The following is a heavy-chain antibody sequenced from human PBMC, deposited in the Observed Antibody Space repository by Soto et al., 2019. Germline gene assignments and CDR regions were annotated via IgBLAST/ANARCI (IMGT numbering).Heavy chain of an antibody. D-gene: IGHD3-22*01. CDR3: VKDDGGYPSTAPH. V-gene: IGHV3-23*01. CDR2: ISGSGDRT. CDR1: GITISNYP. J-gene: IGHJ4*02. Sequence: PGGSLRLSCAASGITISNYPMSWVRQAPGKGLDWVSGISGSGDRTYYADYAKGRFTISKDISRNSLSLQLDSLGVEDTAVYFCVKDDGGYPSTAPHWGQGTLVTVSS.